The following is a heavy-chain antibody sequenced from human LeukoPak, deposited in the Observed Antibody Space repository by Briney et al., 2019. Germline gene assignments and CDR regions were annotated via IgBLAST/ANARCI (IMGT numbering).Heavy chain of an antibody. CDR3: AKDPGIAAAGPYYGMGV. CDR1: GFPFIRPG. D-gene: IGHD6-13*01. V-gene: IGHV3-30*18. CDR2: VSNDGSNK. Sequence: GGPLKLSWVASGFPFIRPGMHWVRQAPARGLEWAPVVSNDGSNKHYADSVKGRFTISRDNSKNTLYLEMNSVRPEDTAVYYCAKDPGIAAAGPYYGMGVWGQGTTVTVSS. J-gene: IGHJ6*02.